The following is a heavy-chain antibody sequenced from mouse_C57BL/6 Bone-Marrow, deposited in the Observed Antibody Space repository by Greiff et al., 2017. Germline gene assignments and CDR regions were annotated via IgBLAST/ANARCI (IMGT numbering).Heavy chain of an antibody. V-gene: IGHV3-6*01. CDR1: GYSITSGYY. D-gene: IGHD6-2*01. Sequence: DVKLQESGPGLVKPSQSLSLTCSVTGYSITSGYYWNWLRQFPGNKLEWMGYISYDGSNNYNPSLKNRISITRDTSKNQFFLKLNSVTTEDTATYCCAREVSDWGQGTTLTVSS. J-gene: IGHJ2*01. CDR3: AREVSD. CDR2: ISYDGSN.